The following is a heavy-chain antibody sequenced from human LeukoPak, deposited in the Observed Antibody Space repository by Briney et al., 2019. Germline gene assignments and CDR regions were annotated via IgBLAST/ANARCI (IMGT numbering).Heavy chain of an antibody. Sequence: PSETLSLTCTVSGGSISSYYWSWIRQPPGKGLEWIGYIYYSGSTNYNPSLRSRLTMSADTSKNQLSLTVSSVTAADTAVYYCAREGNYGSGRGMDVWGQGTTVTVSS. CDR1: GGSISSYY. V-gene: IGHV4-59*01. J-gene: IGHJ6*02. CDR2: IYYSGST. D-gene: IGHD3-10*01. CDR3: AREGNYGSGRGMDV.